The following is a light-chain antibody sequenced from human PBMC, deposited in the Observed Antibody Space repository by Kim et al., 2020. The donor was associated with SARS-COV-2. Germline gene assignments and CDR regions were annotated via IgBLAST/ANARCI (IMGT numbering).Light chain of an antibody. V-gene: IGKV2-30*02. Sequence: PAPISCTSSQGLVHSDGYTYLNWFHQRPGQSPRRLIYKVSNRDSGVPDRFSGSGSGTDFTLKISRVEAEDVGVYYCMQGTHWRWTFGQGTKVEIK. J-gene: IGKJ1*01. CDR3: MQGTHWRWT. CDR1: QGLVHSDGYTY. CDR2: KVS.